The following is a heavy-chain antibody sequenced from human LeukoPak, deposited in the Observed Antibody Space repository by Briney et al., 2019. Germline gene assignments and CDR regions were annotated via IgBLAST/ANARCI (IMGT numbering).Heavy chain of an antibody. CDR1: GGTFSSYA. CDR2: IIPIFGTA. D-gene: IGHD6-19*01. V-gene: IGHV1-69*13. J-gene: IGHJ4*02. Sequence: ASVKVSCKASGGTFSSYAISWVRQAPGQGLEWMGGIIPIFGTANYAQKFQGRVTITADESTSTAYMELSSLRSEDTAVYYCARGSSRDSSGFYYFDYWGQGTLFTVSS. CDR3: ARGSSRDSSGFYYFDY.